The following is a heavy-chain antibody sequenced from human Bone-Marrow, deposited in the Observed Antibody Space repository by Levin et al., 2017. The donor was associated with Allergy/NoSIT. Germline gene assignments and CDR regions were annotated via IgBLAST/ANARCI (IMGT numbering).Heavy chain of an antibody. CDR3: AKDIGRNYYDSSGYSKGGFDY. Sequence: GGSLRLSCAASGFTFDDYAMHWVRQAPGKGLEWVSGISWNSGSIGYADSVKGRFTISRDNAKNSLYLQMNSLRAEDTALYYCAKDIGRNYYDSSGYSKGGFDYWGQGTLVTVSS. CDR2: ISWNSGSI. CDR1: GFTFDDYA. D-gene: IGHD3-22*01. J-gene: IGHJ4*02. V-gene: IGHV3-9*01.